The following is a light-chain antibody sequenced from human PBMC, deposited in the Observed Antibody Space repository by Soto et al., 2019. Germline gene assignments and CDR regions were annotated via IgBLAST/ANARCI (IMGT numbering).Light chain of an antibody. V-gene: IGKV1-39*01. CDR2: AAS. Sequence: IQMTQSPSSLSAFVGDRVSITCRASQSINNYLNWYQQKPGKAPKLLIHAASSLQSGVPLRFSGSGSGTDFTLTISNLQPEDFATYFCQQSFSTPMYTFGQGTKLEIK. CDR1: QSINNY. CDR3: QQSFSTPMYT. J-gene: IGKJ2*01.